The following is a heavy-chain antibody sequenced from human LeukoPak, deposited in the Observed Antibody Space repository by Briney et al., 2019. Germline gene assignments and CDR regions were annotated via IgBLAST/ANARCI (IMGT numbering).Heavy chain of an antibody. CDR3: AISFGQQLVRDFDY. CDR2: ISAYNGNT. D-gene: IGHD6-13*01. J-gene: IGHJ4*02. V-gene: IGHV1-18*01. Sequence: ASVKVSCKASGYTFTSYGISWVRPAPGQGLEWMGWISAYNGNTNYAQKLQGRVTMTTDTSTSTAYMELRSLRSDDTAVYYCAISFGQQLVRDFDYWGQGTLVTVSS. CDR1: GYTFTSYG.